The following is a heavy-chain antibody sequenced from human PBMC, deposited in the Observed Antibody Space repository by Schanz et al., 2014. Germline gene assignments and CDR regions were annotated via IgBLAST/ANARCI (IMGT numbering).Heavy chain of an antibody. V-gene: IGHV3-48*01. CDR2: ITGTGTV. CDR1: GFTFSGYS. J-gene: IGHJ3*02. D-gene: IGHD3-10*01. Sequence: EVQLLESGGGLVQPGGSLRLSCAASGFTFSGYSMNWVRQAPGKGLEWISYITGTGTVMYADSVKGRFTISRDNSKNTLYLQMNSLRAEDTAVYYCAKGRFGELSAFDIWGQGTMVTVSS. CDR3: AKGRFGELSAFDI.